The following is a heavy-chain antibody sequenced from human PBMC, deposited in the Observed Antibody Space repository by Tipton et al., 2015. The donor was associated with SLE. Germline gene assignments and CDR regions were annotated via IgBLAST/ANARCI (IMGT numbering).Heavy chain of an antibody. CDR2: TYYRSKWYN. J-gene: IGHJ4*02. D-gene: IGHD1-7*01. V-gene: IGHV6-1*01. CDR3: AIAYNWNYPSLCYDGWYFDY. Sequence: GLVKPSQTLSLTCAISGDSVSSNSAAWNWIRQSPSRGLEWRGRTYYRSKWYNYYAVSVKSRITINPDTSKNQFSLQLNSVTPEDTAVYYCAIAYNWNYPSLCYDGWYFDYWGQGTLVTVSS. CDR1: GDSVSSNSAA.